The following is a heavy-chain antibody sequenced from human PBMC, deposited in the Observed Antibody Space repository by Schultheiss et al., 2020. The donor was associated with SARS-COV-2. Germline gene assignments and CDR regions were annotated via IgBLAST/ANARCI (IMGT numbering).Heavy chain of an antibody. Sequence: GESLKISCKASGYTFTSYYMHWVRQAPGQGLEWMGIINPSGGSTSYAQKFQGRVTMTRDTSTSTVYMELSRLRSDDTAVYYCARGRGVKKGFDYWGQGTLVTVSS. CDR3: ARGRGVKKGFDY. CDR1: GYTFTSYY. V-gene: IGHV1-46*01. J-gene: IGHJ4*02. D-gene: IGHD2-8*01. CDR2: INPSGGST.